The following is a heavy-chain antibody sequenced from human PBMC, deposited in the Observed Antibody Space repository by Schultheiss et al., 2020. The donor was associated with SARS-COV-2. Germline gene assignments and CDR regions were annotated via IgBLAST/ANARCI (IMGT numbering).Heavy chain of an antibody. CDR2: INPYNENT. D-gene: IGHD1-1*01. V-gene: IGHV1-18*01. Sequence: ASVKVSCKTSGYIFTNSGITWVRQAPGQGLEWMGWINPYNENTKYGQKVQGRVTMTTDTSTSTAYMELRSLTSDDTAVYYCATASINWNPLLFVFPSYYYYGMDVWGQGTTVTVSS. J-gene: IGHJ6*02. CDR3: ATASINWNPLLFVFPSYYYYGMDV. CDR1: GYIFTNSG.